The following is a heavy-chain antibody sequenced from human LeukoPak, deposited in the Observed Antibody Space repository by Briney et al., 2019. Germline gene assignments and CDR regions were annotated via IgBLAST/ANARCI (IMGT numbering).Heavy chain of an antibody. Sequence: EWMGWINPNSGGTNYAQKFQGMVTMTRDTSISTAYMELSRLSSDDTAVYYCARRKAAAADYWGQGTLVTVSS. J-gene: IGHJ4*02. V-gene: IGHV1-2*02. CDR3: ARRKAAAADY. D-gene: IGHD6-13*01. CDR2: INPNSGGT.